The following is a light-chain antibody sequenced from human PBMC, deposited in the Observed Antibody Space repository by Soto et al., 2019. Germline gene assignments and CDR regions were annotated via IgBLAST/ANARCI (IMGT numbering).Light chain of an antibody. CDR3: SSYTSISTDV. J-gene: IGLJ1*01. Sequence: QSVLTQPASVSGSLGQSITISCTGTSSDVGGYNYVSWYQQHHGKAPKDIIYEVSNRPSGVSNRFFGSKSGITASVTISGLQPEDEAEYYCSSYTSISTDVFGTGTKVTVL. CDR2: EVS. CDR1: SSDVGGYNY. V-gene: IGLV2-14*01.